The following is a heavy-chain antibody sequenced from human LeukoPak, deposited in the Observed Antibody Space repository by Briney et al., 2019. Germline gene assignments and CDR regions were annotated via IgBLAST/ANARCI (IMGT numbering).Heavy chain of an antibody. V-gene: IGHV4-59*01. CDR3: ARDYGGSGRSGYVSP. J-gene: IGHJ5*02. Sequence: SETLSLTCCVSVGPISDYYWGWIPQPPGWGLERIGYIYYSGRTNYNPSLKSRVTIAIDTSRHQFSLKMSSVTAADTAVYYCARDYGGSGRSGYVSPWGQGTLVTVSS. D-gene: IGHD5-12*01. CDR1: VGPISDYY. CDR2: IYYSGRT.